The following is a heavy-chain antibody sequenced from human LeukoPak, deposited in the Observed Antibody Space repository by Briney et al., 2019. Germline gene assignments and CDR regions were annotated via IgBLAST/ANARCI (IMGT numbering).Heavy chain of an antibody. V-gene: IGHV3-33*01. CDR1: GFSFSNHG. CDR2: IWYDGSNK. Sequence: GSSPRLSCAASGFSFSNHGMHWVRQAPAKGLEWVAVIWYDGSNKYYADSVTGRFTISRDNSKNIVYLQMNSLRADDTAVYYCARDQLYCTGGICYFDYWGQGTLVTVSS. CDR3: ARDQLYCTGGICYFDY. J-gene: IGHJ4*02. D-gene: IGHD2-8*02.